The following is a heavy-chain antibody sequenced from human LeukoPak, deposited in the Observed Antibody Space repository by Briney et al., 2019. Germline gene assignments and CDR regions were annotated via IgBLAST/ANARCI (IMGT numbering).Heavy chain of an antibody. V-gene: IGHV4-31*03. CDR2: TYYSGST. J-gene: IGHJ4*02. CDR1: GTPISRSGDD. D-gene: IGHD1-26*01. Sequence: SETLSLPCTVSGTPISRSGDDWSWIRQHPGKGLECIGFTYYSGSTHYNPSLESRVTISVDTSENQLSLKLNSVTAADTPVYYCVGGSYHREYWGQGALVTVSS. CDR3: VGGSYHREY.